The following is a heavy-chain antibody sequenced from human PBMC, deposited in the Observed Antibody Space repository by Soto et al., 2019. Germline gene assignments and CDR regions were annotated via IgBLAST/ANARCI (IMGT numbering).Heavy chain of an antibody. D-gene: IGHD2-15*01. J-gene: IGHJ6*02. CDR2: ISGSGGST. CDR1: GFTFSSYA. Sequence: GGSLRLSCAASGFTFSSYAMSWVRQAPGKGLEWVSAISGSGGSTYYADSVKGRFTISRDNSKKTLYLQMNSLRAEDTAVYYCAKDLAATVIYYYYGMDVWGQGTTVTVSS. CDR3: AKDLAATVIYYYYGMDV. V-gene: IGHV3-23*01.